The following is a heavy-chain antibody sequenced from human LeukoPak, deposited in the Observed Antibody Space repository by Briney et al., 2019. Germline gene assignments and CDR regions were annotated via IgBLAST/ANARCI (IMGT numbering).Heavy chain of an antibody. D-gene: IGHD3-3*01. CDR2: IYASGST. V-gene: IGHV4-61*02. J-gene: IGHJ4*02. CDR1: GGSISSGSYY. Sequence: SETLSLTCTVSGGSISSGSYYWSWIRQPAGKGLEWIGRIYASGSTIYNPSLKSRVTISVDTSKNQLSLKLSSVTAADTAVYYCAGAPAGSLEWLSPFDYWGQGTLVTVSS. CDR3: AGAPAGSLEWLSPFDY.